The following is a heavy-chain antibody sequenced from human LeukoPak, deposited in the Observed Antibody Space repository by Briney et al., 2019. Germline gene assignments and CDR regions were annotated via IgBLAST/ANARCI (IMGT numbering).Heavy chain of an antibody. D-gene: IGHD6-13*01. CDR2: IKSRTDGGTT. CDR1: GFTFSAAW. Sequence: GGSLRLSCVASGFTFSAAWMTWVRQAPGKGLECVGRIKSRTDGGTTDYATPVKGRFAISRDDSKNTLYLQMNSLKIEDTGVYYCTTVGSSWGFDYWGQGTLDTVSS. CDR3: TTVGSSWGFDY. J-gene: IGHJ4*02. V-gene: IGHV3-15*01.